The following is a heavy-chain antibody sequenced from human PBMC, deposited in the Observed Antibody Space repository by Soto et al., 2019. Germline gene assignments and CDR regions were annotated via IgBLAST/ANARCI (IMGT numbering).Heavy chain of an antibody. Sequence: AASVKVSCKASGYTFTSYDINWVRQATGQGLEWMGWMNPNSGNTGYAQKFQGRVTMTRNTSISTAYMELSSLRSEDTAVYYCARGWIRNYYYYYGMDVWXQGTTVTVSS. D-gene: IGHD5-12*01. V-gene: IGHV1-8*01. CDR3: ARGWIRNYYYYYGMDV. J-gene: IGHJ6*02. CDR1: GYTFTSYD. CDR2: MNPNSGNT.